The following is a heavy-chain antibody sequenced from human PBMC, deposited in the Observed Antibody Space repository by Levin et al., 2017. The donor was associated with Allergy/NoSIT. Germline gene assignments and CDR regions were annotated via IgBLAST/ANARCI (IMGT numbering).Heavy chain of an antibody. CDR1: GFTFSSYA. J-gene: IGHJ4*02. Sequence: GESLKISCAASGFTFSSYAMSWVRQAPGKGLEWVSAISGSGGSTYYADSVKGRFTISRDNSKNTLYLQMNSLRAEDTAVYYCAKYYQQWLPADYWGQGTLVTVSS. CDR3: AKYYQQWLPADY. CDR2: ISGSGGST. V-gene: IGHV3-23*01. D-gene: IGHD6-19*01.